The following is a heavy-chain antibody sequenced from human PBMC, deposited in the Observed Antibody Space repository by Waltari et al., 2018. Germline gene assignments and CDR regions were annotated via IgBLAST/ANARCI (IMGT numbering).Heavy chain of an antibody. J-gene: IGHJ6*02. V-gene: IGHV4-34*01. CDR2: INHSGRT. Sequence: QVQLQQWGAGLLKPSETLSLTCAVYGGSFSGYYWSWIRQPPGKGLEWIGEINHSGRTNYNPSLKSRVTISVDTAKNQFSLKLSSVTAADTAVYYCAREEDSSGWYRYYYYGMDVWGQGTTVTVSS. D-gene: IGHD6-19*01. CDR3: AREEDSSGWYRYYYYGMDV. CDR1: GGSFSGYY.